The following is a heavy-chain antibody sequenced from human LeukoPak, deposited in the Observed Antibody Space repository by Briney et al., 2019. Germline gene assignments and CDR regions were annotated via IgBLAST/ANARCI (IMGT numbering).Heavy chain of an antibody. J-gene: IGHJ6*03. CDR2: INQNGSEK. CDR1: GFTFSGYT. D-gene: IGHD2-2*01. CDR3: ARDKREYQLLFRKYYYYMDV. Sequence: GGSLRLSCAASGFTFSGYTMNWVRQAPGKGLEWVAKINQNGSEKIYVDSVKGRFTISRDNAKNSLYLQMNSLRAEDTAVYYCARDKREYQLLFRKYYYYMDVWGKGTTVTVSS. V-gene: IGHV3-7*01.